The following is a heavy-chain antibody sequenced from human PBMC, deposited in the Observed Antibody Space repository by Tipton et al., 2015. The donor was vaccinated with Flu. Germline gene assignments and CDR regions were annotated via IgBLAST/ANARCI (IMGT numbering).Heavy chain of an antibody. V-gene: IGHV3-23*01. D-gene: IGHD7-27*01. CDR1: GFTFTTYG. CDR3: ARMGTGFFHGPTD. J-gene: IGHJ4*02. Sequence: SLRLSCATSGFTFTTYGMTWVRQAPGKGLEWVSDIGGSGTNIFYADSVKGRFTISRDSSKNTLYLHMDSLEVDDTAVYYCARMGTGFFHGPTDWGQGTLVTVSS. CDR2: IGGSGTNI.